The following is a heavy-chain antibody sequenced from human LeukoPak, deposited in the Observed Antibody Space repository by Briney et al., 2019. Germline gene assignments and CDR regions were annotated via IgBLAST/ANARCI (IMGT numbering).Heavy chain of an antibody. Sequence: ASVKVSCKTSGYTFTSHDINWVRQATGQGLEWMGWMNPNNGNTDYAQKFQGRVTMTSNTSIRTAYMELSSLKSEDTAVYYCVRSPRDSNLDYWGQGTLVTVSS. D-gene: IGHD2-15*01. CDR1: GYTFTSHD. J-gene: IGHJ4*02. CDR3: VRSPRDSNLDY. CDR2: MNPNNGNT. V-gene: IGHV1-8*01.